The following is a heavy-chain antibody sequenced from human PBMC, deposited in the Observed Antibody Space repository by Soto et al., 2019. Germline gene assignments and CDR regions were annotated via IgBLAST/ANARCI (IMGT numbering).Heavy chain of an antibody. Sequence: EVQLVESGGGLIQPGGSLRVSCAASGFTFKNYWMNWVRQAPGKGLVWVSRINSHGGTTGYADSVKGRFTISRDNAKNTLYLQMNSLRAEDTAVYFCAREGYGDPLGDVWGQGTTVIVSS. V-gene: IGHV3-74*01. D-gene: IGHD4-17*01. CDR2: INSHGGTT. J-gene: IGHJ6*02. CDR1: GFTFKNYW. CDR3: AREGYGDPLGDV.